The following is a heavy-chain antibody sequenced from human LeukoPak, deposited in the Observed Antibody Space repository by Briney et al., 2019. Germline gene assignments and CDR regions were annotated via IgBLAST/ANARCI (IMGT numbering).Heavy chain of an antibody. CDR2: INPSGGST. CDR1: GYTFTSYY. CDR3: ARGYCSGNSCYYFDY. D-gene: IGHD2-15*01. J-gene: IGHJ4*02. V-gene: IGHV1-46*01. Sequence: GASVKVSCKASGYTFTSYYMHWVRQAPGQGLEWMGIINPSGGSTSYAQKFQGRVTMTRDTSTSTVYMELSSLRSEDTAVYLCARGYCSGNSCYYFDYWGQGTLVTVSS.